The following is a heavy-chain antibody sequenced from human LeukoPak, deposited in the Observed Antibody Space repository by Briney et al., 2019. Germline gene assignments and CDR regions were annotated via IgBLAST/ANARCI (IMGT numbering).Heavy chain of an antibody. Sequence: GGSLRLSCAASGFPFVSYAMSWVRQAPGKGLEWVSAISGGGETIYYADSVKGRFAISRDNSKNTLYLQMNGLRAEDTAIYYCAEDLNGDGGSLYYWGQGTLVTVSS. J-gene: IGHJ4*02. CDR2: ISGGGETI. CDR1: GFPFVSYA. V-gene: IGHV3-23*01. D-gene: IGHD1-26*01. CDR3: AEDLNGDGGSLYY.